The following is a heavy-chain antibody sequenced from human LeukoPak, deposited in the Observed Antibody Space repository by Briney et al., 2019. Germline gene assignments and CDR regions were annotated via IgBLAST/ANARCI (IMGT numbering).Heavy chain of an antibody. CDR2: IKKDGSEK. CDR3: AKDLDYGDYGPFDY. CDR1: GFTFSRYW. J-gene: IGHJ4*02. V-gene: IGHV3-7*01. D-gene: IGHD4-17*01. Sequence: PGGSLRLSCAVSGFTFSRYWMAWVRQAPGKGLEWVANIKKDGSEKDYVDSVKGRFTISRDNAKNSLYLQMNSLRAEDTAVYYCAKDLDYGDYGPFDYWGQGTLVTVSS.